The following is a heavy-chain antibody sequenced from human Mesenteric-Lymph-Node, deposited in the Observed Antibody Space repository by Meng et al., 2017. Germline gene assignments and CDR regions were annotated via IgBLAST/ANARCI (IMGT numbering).Heavy chain of an antibody. J-gene: IGHJ4*02. V-gene: IGHV4-39*07. D-gene: IGHD2-15*01. Sequence: GSLRLSCTVSAGSMTSRSYYWGWLRQPPGKGLEWIATIHNSGSTYYNPSLKSRVTISADTSRNQFSLELSSVIAADTAVYYCASPCGGSCYGGFDSWGQGTLVTVSS. CDR2: IHNSGST. CDR3: ASPCGGSCYGGFDS. CDR1: AGSMTSRSYY.